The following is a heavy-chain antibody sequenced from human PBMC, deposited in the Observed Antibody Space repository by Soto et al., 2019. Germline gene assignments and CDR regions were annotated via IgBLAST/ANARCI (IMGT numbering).Heavy chain of an antibody. J-gene: IGHJ4*02. CDR1: GGSISSSSYY. D-gene: IGHD5-18*01. Sequence: SETLSLTCTVSGGSISSSSYYWGWIRQPPGKGLEWIGSIYYSGSTYYNPSLKSRVTISVDTSKNQFSLKLSSVTAADTAVYYCARGDTAMVKYYFDYWGQGTLVTVSS. CDR2: IYYSGST. V-gene: IGHV4-39*01. CDR3: ARGDTAMVKYYFDY.